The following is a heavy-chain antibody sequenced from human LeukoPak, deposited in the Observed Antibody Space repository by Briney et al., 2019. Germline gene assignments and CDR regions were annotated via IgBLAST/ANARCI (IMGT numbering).Heavy chain of an antibody. CDR1: GGSFSSGGSY. V-gene: IGHV4-30-2*01. CDR3: ARDLGFGDYFENLDAFGI. J-gene: IGHJ3*02. D-gene: IGHD4-17*01. CDR2: IYHGGTT. Sequence: SEXXSLTCTVSGGSFSSGGSYWSWVRQPPGKGLEWIGFIYHGGTTYYNPSLKSRVTISLDRSKNQFSLNLYSVTAADTAVYFCARDLGFGDYFENLDAFGIWGQGTMVTVSS.